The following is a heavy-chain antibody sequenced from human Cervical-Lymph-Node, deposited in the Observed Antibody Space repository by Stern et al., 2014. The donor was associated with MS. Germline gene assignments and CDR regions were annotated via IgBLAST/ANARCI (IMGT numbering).Heavy chain of an antibody. CDR3: ARTGALITHFDY. CDR2: IHYSGST. Sequence: QLQLQESGPGLVKPSETLSLTCSVSGDSISSYYWSWIRQPPGKGLEWIGYIHYSGSTYYNPSLKSRATISIDPSKNQFSLKLSSVTAADAAVYYCARTGALITHFDYWGQGTLVTVSS. CDR1: GDSISSYY. V-gene: IGHV4-59*01. J-gene: IGHJ4*02. D-gene: IGHD3-22*01.